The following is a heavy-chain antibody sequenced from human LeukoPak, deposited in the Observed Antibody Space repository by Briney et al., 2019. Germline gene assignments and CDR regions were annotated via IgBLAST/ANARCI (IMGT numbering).Heavy chain of an antibody. Sequence: ASVKVSCKASGYTFTSYDINWVRQATGQGLEWMGWMNPNSGNTGYAQKFQGRVTMTRNTSISTAYMELSSLRSEDTAVYYCARARRPFLEPNWFDPWGQGTLVTVSS. J-gene: IGHJ5*02. CDR2: MNPNSGNT. D-gene: IGHD3-3*01. V-gene: IGHV1-8*01. CDR1: GYTFTSYD. CDR3: ARARRPFLEPNWFDP.